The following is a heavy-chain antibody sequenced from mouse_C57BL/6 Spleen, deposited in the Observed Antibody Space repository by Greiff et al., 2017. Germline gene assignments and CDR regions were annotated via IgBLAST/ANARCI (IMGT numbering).Heavy chain of an antibody. V-gene: IGHV5-17*01. J-gene: IGHJ3*01. Sequence: EVKLMESGGGLVKPGGSLKLSCAASGFTFSDYGMHWVRQAPEKGLEWVAYISSGSSTIYYADTVKGRFTISRDNAKNTLFLQMTSLRSEDTAMYYCARGDYYGSCSYWGQGTLVTVSA. D-gene: IGHD1-1*01. CDR2: ISSGSSTI. CDR3: ARGDYYGSCSY. CDR1: GFTFSDYG.